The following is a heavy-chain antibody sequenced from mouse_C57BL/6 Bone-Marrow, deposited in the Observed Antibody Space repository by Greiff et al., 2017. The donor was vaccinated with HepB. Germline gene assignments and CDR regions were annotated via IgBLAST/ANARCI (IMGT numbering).Heavy chain of an antibody. CDR1: GFTFSSYG. D-gene: IGHD2-12*01. Sequence: DVKLVESGGDLVKPGGSLKLSCAASGFTFSSYGMSWVRQTPDKRLEWVATISSGGSYTYYPDSVKGRFTISRDNAKNTLYLQMSSLKSEDTAMYYCARPLTRWYFDVWGTGTTVTVSS. CDR3: ARPLTRWYFDV. V-gene: IGHV5-6*02. J-gene: IGHJ1*03. CDR2: ISSGGSYT.